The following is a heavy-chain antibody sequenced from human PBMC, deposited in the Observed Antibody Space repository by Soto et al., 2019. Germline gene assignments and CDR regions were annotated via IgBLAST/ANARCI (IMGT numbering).Heavy chain of an antibody. CDR2: IYYDGSNK. Sequence: GGSLRLSCAASGFTFSNYGMHWVRQAPGKGLEWVAVIYYDGSNKHYIDSVKGRFTVSRDNSKNTLYLQMNSLRAEDTATYYCARDGVERKLLFHFDYWGQGTAVTVSS. J-gene: IGHJ4*02. D-gene: IGHD1-7*01. CDR3: ARDGVERKLLFHFDY. CDR1: GFTFSNYG. V-gene: IGHV3-33*01.